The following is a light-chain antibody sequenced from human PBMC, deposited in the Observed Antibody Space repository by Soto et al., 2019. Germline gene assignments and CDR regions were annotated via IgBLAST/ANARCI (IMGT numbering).Light chain of an antibody. CDR3: SSYTSSSIPYV. J-gene: IGLJ1*01. Sequence: QSVLTQPPSASGSPGQSVTISCTGTSSDVGGYNYVSWYQQHPGKAPKLMIYEVSKRPSGVPNRFSGSKSGNTASLTVSGLQAEDEADYYCSSYTSSSIPYVFGTGTKVTVL. CDR2: EVS. V-gene: IGLV2-8*01. CDR1: SSDVGGYNY.